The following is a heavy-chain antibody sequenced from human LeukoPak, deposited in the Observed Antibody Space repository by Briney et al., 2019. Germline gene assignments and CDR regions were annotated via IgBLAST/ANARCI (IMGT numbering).Heavy chain of an antibody. V-gene: IGHV4-4*07. CDR2: VFSGGRT. D-gene: IGHD6-19*01. CDR3: ARDPGIELAGNYYYYGMDV. J-gene: IGHJ6*02. Sequence: SETLSLTCTVSGGXISGYYCSWVRQPAGKGLEWIGHVFSGGRTNYNPSLESRVTMSPHTSKSQSSLHLASVTAADTAVYYCARDPGIELAGNYYYYGMDVWGQGTTVTVSS. CDR1: GGXISGYY.